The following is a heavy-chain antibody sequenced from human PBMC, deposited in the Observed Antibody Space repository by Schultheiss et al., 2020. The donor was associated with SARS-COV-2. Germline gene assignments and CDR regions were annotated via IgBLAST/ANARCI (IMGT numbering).Heavy chain of an antibody. CDR2: ISGSGGSA. J-gene: IGHJ6*02. V-gene: IGHV3-23*01. Sequence: GGSLRLSCAASGFTFSSYWMHWVRQAPGKGLDWVSTISGSGGSAYYADSVKGRFTISRDNSKNTLYLQMNSLRAEDTAVYYCAKDGSIVGATNYYYGMDVWGQGTTVTVSS. CDR1: GFTFSSYW. CDR3: AKDGSIVGATNYYYGMDV. D-gene: IGHD1-26*01.